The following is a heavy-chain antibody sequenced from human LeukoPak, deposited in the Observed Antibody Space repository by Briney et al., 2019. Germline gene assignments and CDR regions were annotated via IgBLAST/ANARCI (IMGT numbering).Heavy chain of an antibody. J-gene: IGHJ4*02. V-gene: IGHV3-23*01. CDR1: GITFSSYG. Sequence: GGSLRLSCAASGITFSSYGMSWVRQAPGKGLEWVSSISSTGGTTYYADSVKGRFTISRDNSKNTLYLQMNSLRAEDTAVYYCAKGITMIVRGCVDYWGQGTLVTVSS. D-gene: IGHD3-22*01. CDR2: ISSTGGTT. CDR3: AKGITMIVRGCVDY.